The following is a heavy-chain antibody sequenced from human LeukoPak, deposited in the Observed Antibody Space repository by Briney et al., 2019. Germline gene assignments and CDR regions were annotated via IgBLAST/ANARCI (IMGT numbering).Heavy chain of an antibody. CDR2: IRYDGSNK. J-gene: IGHJ4*02. CDR1: GFTFSSYG. Sequence: AGGSLRLSCAASGFTFSSYGMHWVRQAPGKGLEWVAFIRYDGSNKYYADSVEGRFTISRDNSKNTLYLQMNSLRAEDTAVYYCAKRGVVPAAVDYWGQGTLVTVSS. D-gene: IGHD2-2*01. CDR3: AKRGVVPAAVDY. V-gene: IGHV3-30*02.